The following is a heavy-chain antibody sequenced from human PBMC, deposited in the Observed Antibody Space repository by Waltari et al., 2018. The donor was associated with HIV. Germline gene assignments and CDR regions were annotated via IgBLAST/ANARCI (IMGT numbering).Heavy chain of an antibody. Sequence: EVQVVESGGGLVQRGGSLRLSCAGFGFTFSSHWLSWVREAPGKGLEWGAIIKQDGSEGYFVDSVKGRFAISIDNANNSLFLQMNSLRAEDTAVYYCARDVMGIVAKPYGVDVWGQGTTVTVSS. CDR1: GFTFSSHW. J-gene: IGHJ6*02. CDR3: ARDVMGIVAKPYGVDV. V-gene: IGHV3-7*01. CDR2: IKQDGSEG. D-gene: IGHD5-12*01.